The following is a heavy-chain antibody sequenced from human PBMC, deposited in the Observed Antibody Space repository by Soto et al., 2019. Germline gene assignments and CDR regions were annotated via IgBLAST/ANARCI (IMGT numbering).Heavy chain of an antibody. CDR1: GGSFSGYY. CDR2: INHSGST. J-gene: IGHJ6*02. D-gene: IGHD3-22*01. CDR3: ARVGVSGYYFSYYCGMDV. V-gene: IGHV4-34*01. Sequence: SETLSLTCAVYGGSFSGYYWSWIRQPPGKGLEWIGEINHSGSTNYNPSLKSRVTISVDTAKNQFSLKLSSVTAADTAVYYCARVGVSGYYFSYYCGMDVWGQGTTVT.